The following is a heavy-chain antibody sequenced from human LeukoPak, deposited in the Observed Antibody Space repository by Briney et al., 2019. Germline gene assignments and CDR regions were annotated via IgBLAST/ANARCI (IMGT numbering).Heavy chain of an antibody. D-gene: IGHD3-22*01. CDR3: ARTTYYYDSSGYSEYFQH. CDR1: GFTFSSYS. V-gene: IGHV3-21*01. CDR2: ISSSSSYI. J-gene: IGHJ1*01. Sequence: TGGSLRLSCAASGFTFSSYSMNWVRQAPGKGLEWVSSISSSSSYIYYADSVKGRFTISRDNAKNSLYLQMNSLRAEDTAVYYCARTTYYYDSSGYSEYFQHWGQGTLVTVSS.